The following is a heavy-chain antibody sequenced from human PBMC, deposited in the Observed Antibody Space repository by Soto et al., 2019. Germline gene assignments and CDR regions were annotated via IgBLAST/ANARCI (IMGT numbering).Heavy chain of an antibody. CDR1: RFTFSSFG. CDR2: ISYDGSNK. D-gene: IGHD3-22*01. V-gene: IGHV3-30*18. CDR3: AKGPNYYDSSRSGSVDY. Sequence: GGSLRLSCAASRFTFSSFGMHWVRQAPGKGLEWVAVISYDGSNKYYADSVKGRFTISRDNSKNTLYLQMNSLRAEDTAVYYCAKGPNYYDSSRSGSVDYWGQGTLVTVSS. J-gene: IGHJ4*02.